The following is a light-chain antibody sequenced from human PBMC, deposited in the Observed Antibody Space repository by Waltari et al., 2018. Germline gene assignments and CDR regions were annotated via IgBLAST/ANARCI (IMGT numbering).Light chain of an antibody. Sequence: DIQLTQSPSSLSASVGDRVSITCRESQSISSYLNWYQQKPGKALKLLIYAASSLQSGVPSRFSGSGSGTDFTLTISSLQPEDFATYYCQQSYSTPFTFGPGTKVDIK. CDR3: QQSYSTPFT. CDR1: QSISSY. J-gene: IGKJ3*01. V-gene: IGKV1-39*01. CDR2: AAS.